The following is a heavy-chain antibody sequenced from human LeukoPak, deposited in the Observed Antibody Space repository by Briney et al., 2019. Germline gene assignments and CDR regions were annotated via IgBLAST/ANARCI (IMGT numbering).Heavy chain of an antibody. CDR3: ARDIRAVGMTLDFDY. CDR2: ISGSGGDI. D-gene: IGHD3-10*01. J-gene: IGHJ4*02. V-gene: IGHV3-11*01. CDR1: GFPFSNYY. Sequence: PGGSLRLSCAASGFPFSNYYMSWIRQTPGKGLEWLSYISGSGGDIHYADSVKGRFTISRENAKNSLYLQMNSLRAEDTAMYYCARDIRAVGMTLDFDYWGQGILVTVTS.